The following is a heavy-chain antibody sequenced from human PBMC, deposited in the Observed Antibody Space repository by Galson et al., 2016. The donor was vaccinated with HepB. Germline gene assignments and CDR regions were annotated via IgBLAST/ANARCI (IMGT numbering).Heavy chain of an antibody. CDR1: GGSFSGYS. CDR2: IDHGGSA. CDR3: ASRNYFYDYVWGSNRYEGNYFDP. D-gene: IGHD3-16*02. J-gene: IGHJ5*02. Sequence: SETLSLTCAVYGGSFSGYSWTWIRQSPGKGLEWIGEIDHGGSANYNPSLKSRVTMSADTSKSQFSLELSSVTAADTAVYYCASRNYFYDYVWGSNRYEGNYFDPWGQGTLVTVSS. V-gene: IGHV4-34*01.